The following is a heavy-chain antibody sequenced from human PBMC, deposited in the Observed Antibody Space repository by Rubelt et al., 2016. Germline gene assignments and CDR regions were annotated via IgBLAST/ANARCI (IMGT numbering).Heavy chain of an antibody. CDR1: GGSVNSSIYY. CDR2: INHSGST. J-gene: IGHJ4*02. Sequence: QLQLQESGPGLVKPSETLSLTCTVSGGSVNSSIYYWTCIRQPPGKGLEWIGEINHSGSTNYNPSLKSRVTISIDTSKNQYALKLSSIAAADTAVYYGARGRGLLDGDYVDYWGQGTLVTVSS. V-gene: IGHV4-39*07. D-gene: IGHD3/OR15-3a*01. CDR3: ARGRGLLDGDYVDY.